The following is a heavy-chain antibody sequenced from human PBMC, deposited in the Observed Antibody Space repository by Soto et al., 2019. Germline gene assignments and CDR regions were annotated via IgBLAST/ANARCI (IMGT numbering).Heavy chain of an antibody. CDR2: ISTHNGNT. CDR3: AREGILGLFDAYDL. CDR1: VFTSSG. J-gene: IGHJ3*01. D-gene: IGHD3-3*01. V-gene: IGHV1-18*04. Sequence: ASVKVSCKASVFTSSGISWVRQAPGQRLEWMGWISTHNGNTIYAQKFQGRVIMTMDTSTTTVYMELRSLRPDDTAVYLCAREGILGLFDAYDLWGQGTMVTV.